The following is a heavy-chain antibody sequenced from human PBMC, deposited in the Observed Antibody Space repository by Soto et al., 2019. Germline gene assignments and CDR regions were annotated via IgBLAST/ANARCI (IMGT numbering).Heavy chain of an antibody. D-gene: IGHD1-26*01. V-gene: IGHV1-46*01. CDR2: INPSGGST. CDR1: GYTFTSYY. J-gene: IGHJ5*02. Sequence: ASVKVSCKASGYTFTSYYMHWGQLGSGQGRGWMGIINPSGGSTSYAQKFQGRVTMTRDTSTSTVYMGLSSLRSEDTAVYYCARGAWSKEVWFDPWGQGTLVTVS. CDR3: ARGAWSKEVWFDP.